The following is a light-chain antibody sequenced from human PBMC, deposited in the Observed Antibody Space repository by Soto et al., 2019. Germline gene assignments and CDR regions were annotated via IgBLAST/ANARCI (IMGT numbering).Light chain of an antibody. CDR3: QSYDSSLRGSV. J-gene: IGLJ2*01. CDR1: SSNIGAGYD. CDR2: GNS. V-gene: IGLV1-40*01. Sequence: QSVLTQPPSVSGAPGQRVTISCTGSSSNIGAGYDVHWYQQLPGTAPKLLIYGNSNRPSGVPDRFSRSKSGTSASLANTGHKAEDEAEYYCQSYDSSLRGSVFGGGTKLTVL.